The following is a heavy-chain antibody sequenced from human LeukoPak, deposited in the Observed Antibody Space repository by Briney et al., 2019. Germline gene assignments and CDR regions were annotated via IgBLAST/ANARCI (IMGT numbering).Heavy chain of an antibody. Sequence: GGSLRLSCAASGFTFSSYSMNWVRQAPGKGLEWVSYISSGGSTKYYADSVKGRFTISRDNAKNSLYLQMNSLRAEDTAVYYCARDRCSSTTCSGPYYYGMDVWGQGTTVTVSS. CDR3: ARDRCSSTTCSGPYYYGMDV. CDR2: ISSGGSTK. D-gene: IGHD2-2*01. V-gene: IGHV3-48*01. J-gene: IGHJ6*02. CDR1: GFTFSSYS.